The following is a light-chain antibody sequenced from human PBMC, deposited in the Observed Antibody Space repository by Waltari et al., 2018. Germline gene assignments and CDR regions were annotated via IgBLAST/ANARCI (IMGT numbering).Light chain of an antibody. CDR3: AAWDDSLGTV. CDR1: VSNIGGNS. V-gene: IGLV1-44*01. J-gene: IGLJ3*02. CDR2: NTK. Sequence: QSVLAQPPSASGTPGQRVTISCSGSVSNIGGNSVNWYQHLPGTSPKLLIYNTKAGPSVVPDRFSASKSGTSASLAITGLHSEDEAYYYCAAWDDSLGTVVGGGTKVTVL.